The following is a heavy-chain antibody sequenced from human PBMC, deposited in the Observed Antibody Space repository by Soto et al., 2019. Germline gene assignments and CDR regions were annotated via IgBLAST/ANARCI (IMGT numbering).Heavy chain of an antibody. J-gene: IGHJ4*02. CDR1: GGSISTYY. Sequence: QVQLQESGPGLVKPSETLSLTCTVSGGSISTYYWSWIRQPPGKGLEWIGYIYYSGSTDYNPSLNSRVTISVYTSKNQFSLKLSSVTAADTAVYYCARAGLYYYDSSGYYEFDSWGQGTLVTVSS. V-gene: IGHV4-59*01. CDR2: IYYSGST. CDR3: ARAGLYYYDSSGYYEFDS. D-gene: IGHD3-22*01.